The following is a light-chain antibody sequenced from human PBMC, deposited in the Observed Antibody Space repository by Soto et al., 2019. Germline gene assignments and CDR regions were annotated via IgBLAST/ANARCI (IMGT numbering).Light chain of an antibody. CDR1: QSISSW. V-gene: IGKV1-5*03. J-gene: IGKJ1*01. Sequence: DIQMTQSPSTLSASVGDGVTITCRASQSISSWLAWYQQKPGKAPKLLIYKASSLQSGVPSRFSGSGSGTEFTLTISSLQPDDFATYYCQQYNTYPWTFGQGTQVEIK. CDR3: QQYNTYPWT. CDR2: KAS.